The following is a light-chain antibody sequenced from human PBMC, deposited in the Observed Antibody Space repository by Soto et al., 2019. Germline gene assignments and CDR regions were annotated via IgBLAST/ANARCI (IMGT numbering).Light chain of an antibody. J-gene: IGLJ1*01. CDR3: SSYTNSRTEV. CDR2: DVN. V-gene: IGLV2-14*01. Sequence: QSVLTQPASVSGSPGQSVTISCTGTSSDVGAYNYVSWYQQYPGKAPKLIIYDVNNRPSGVSNRFSGSKSGNTASLTISGLQAEDEADYYCSSYTNSRTEVFGTGTKLTVL. CDR1: SSDVGAYNY.